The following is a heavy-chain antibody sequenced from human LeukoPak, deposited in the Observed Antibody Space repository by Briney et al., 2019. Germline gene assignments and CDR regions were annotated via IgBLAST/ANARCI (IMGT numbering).Heavy chain of an antibody. CDR1: GGSFSGYY. Sequence: SETLSLTCAVYGGSFSGYYWSWIRQPPGKGLEWIGEINHSGSTNYNPSLKSRVTISVGTSKNQFSLKLSSVTAADTAVYYCASPYYYGSGSGFDPWGQGTLVTVSS. J-gene: IGHJ5*02. CDR3: ASPYYYGSGSGFDP. CDR2: INHSGST. D-gene: IGHD3-10*01. V-gene: IGHV4-34*01.